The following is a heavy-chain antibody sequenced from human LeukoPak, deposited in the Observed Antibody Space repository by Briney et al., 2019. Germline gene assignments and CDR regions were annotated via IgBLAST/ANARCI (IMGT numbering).Heavy chain of an antibody. J-gene: IGHJ5*02. Sequence: ASVKVSCKASGYTFTSYDINWVRQATGQGLEWMGWMNPNSGNTGYAQKFQGRVTMTRNTSISTAYMELSSLRSEDTAVYYCAKVRDSATVTGRFDNWGQGTMVTVSS. CDR2: MNPNSGNT. D-gene: IGHD4-17*01. CDR3: AKVRDSATVTGRFDN. V-gene: IGHV1-8*01. CDR1: GYTFTSYD.